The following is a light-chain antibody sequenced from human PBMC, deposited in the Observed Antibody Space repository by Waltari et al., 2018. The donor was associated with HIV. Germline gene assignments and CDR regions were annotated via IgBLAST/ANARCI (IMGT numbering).Light chain of an antibody. CDR1: PNIDSW. CDR3: QHYATDFYS. V-gene: IGKV1-5*03. J-gene: IGKJ2*01. Sequence: DIQMTQSPATLSASVGDRVTLTCRASPNIDSWLAWYQQKPGQAPRLLIHKASSLEEGVPPRFSGTGSGTDFDLTITSLQPDDFATYYCQHYATDFYSFGQGTRLEI. CDR2: KAS.